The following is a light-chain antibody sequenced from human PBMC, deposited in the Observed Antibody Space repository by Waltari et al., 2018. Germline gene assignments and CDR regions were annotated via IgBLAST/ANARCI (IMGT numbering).Light chain of an antibody. CDR3: NSFAGSNNVPWV. Sequence: QSALTQPPSASGSPGQSVAISCTGTSSDVGGYNYVPWYQQYPGKAPKLMIYDGNRRPSGVPGRVSGTKSGDTAALTVSGLQAEDEADYYCNSFAGSNNVPWVFGGGTKLTVL. J-gene: IGLJ3*02. CDR1: SSDVGGYNY. CDR2: DGN. V-gene: IGLV2-8*01.